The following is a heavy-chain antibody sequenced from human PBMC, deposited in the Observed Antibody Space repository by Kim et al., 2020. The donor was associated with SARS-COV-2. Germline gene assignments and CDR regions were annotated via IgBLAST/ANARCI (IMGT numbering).Heavy chain of an antibody. J-gene: IGHJ4*02. CDR3: ARVNNYCGGDCFYFDY. CDR2: IYHSGST. CDR1: GGSISSGGYS. D-gene: IGHD2-21*01. Sequence: SETLSLTCAVSGGSISSGGYSWSWIRQPPGKGLEWIGYIYHSGSTYYNPSLKSRVTISVDRSKNQFSLKLSSVTAADTAVYYCARVNNYCGGDCFYFDYWGQGTLVTVSS. V-gene: IGHV4-30-2*01.